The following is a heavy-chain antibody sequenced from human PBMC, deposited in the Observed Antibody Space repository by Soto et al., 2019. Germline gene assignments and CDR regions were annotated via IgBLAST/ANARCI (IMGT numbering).Heavy chain of an antibody. CDR1: GDSLSSPNW. Sequence: PSETLSLTCAVSGDSLSSPNWWAWVRQPPGKGLEWIGQIHDKGNTNFNPSLKSRITMSLDKPKNQFSLRLTSMTAADTAVYYCVRDSVTKRFDSWGQGILVTVSS. J-gene: IGHJ4*02. D-gene: IGHD4-17*01. V-gene: IGHV4-4*02. CDR3: VRDSVTKRFDS. CDR2: IHDKGNT.